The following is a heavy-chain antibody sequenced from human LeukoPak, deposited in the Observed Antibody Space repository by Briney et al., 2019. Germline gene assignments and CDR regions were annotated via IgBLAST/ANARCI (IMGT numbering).Heavy chain of an antibody. CDR3: AMRYNWNDLDY. V-gene: IGHV5-10-1*01. D-gene: IGHD1-1*01. CDR2: IDPSDSYT. J-gene: IGHJ4*02. Sequence: GEPLKISCKGSGYSFTSYWISWVRQMPGKGLEWMGRIDPSDSYTNYSPSFQGHVTISADKSISTAYLQWSSLKASDTAMYYCAMRYNWNDLDYWGQGTLVTVSS. CDR1: GYSFTSYW.